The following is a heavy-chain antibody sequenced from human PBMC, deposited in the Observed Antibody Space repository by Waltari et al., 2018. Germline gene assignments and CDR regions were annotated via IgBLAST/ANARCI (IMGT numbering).Heavy chain of an antibody. CDR3: ATVSNWVPGDGYNSLDY. CDR2: VDPEDGET. CDR1: GYTFTDSS. Sequence: EVQLVQSGAEVKKPGATVKIPCKVSGYTFTDSSLHCVQQAPGKGREWMGLVDPEDGETIYAEKFQGRVTITADTSTDTAYMELSSLRSEDTAVYYCATVSNWVPGDGYNSLDYWGQGTLVTVSS. J-gene: IGHJ4*02. V-gene: IGHV1-69-2*01. D-gene: IGHD1-1*01.